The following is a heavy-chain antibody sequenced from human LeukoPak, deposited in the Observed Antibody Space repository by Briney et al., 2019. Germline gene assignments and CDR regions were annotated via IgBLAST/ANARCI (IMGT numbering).Heavy chain of an antibody. V-gene: IGHV3-48*02. J-gene: IGHJ4*02. CDR2: ISSGGSTI. CDR1: RFTFSSYS. D-gene: IGHD4-17*01. Sequence: PGESLRLPCAASRFTFSSYSLNWVRQAPGKGLEWVSYISSGGSTIYYADSVKGRFTISRDNARNSLYLQMDSLRDEDTAVYYCARDGYGDYLFDYWGQGTLVTVSS. CDR3: ARDGYGDYLFDY.